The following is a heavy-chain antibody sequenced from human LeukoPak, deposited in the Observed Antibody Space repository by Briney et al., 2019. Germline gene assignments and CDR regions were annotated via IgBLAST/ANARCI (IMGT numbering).Heavy chain of an antibody. J-gene: IGHJ3*02. CDR2: ISGSAGRT. Sequence: GGSLRLPCAASGFSFSTYAMSWVRQAPGKGLEWVSGISGSAGRTYHAESVKGRFTISRDNSKNTLFLQMNSLTAEDTAVYYCAKDLTVTTRGTYAFDIWGPGTMVTVSS. CDR3: AKDLTVTTRGTYAFDI. D-gene: IGHD4-17*01. V-gene: IGHV3-23*01. CDR1: GFSFSTYA.